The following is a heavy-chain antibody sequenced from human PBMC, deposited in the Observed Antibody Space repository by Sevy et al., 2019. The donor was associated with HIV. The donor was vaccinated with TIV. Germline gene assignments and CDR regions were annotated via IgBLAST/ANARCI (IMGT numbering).Heavy chain of an antibody. CDR2: IDSGGST. V-gene: IGHV3-66*01. Sequence: GGSLRLSCEASGFTVSGNYMAWVRLAPGKGLEWVSLIDSGGSTYYADSVKGRFTISRDNAKNTLYPQMNPLRAEDTAMYFCARDRYYDASGYYYYYYGMDVWGQGTTVTVSS. CDR3: ARDRYYDASGYYYYYYGMDV. J-gene: IGHJ6*02. CDR1: GFTVSGNY. D-gene: IGHD3-22*01.